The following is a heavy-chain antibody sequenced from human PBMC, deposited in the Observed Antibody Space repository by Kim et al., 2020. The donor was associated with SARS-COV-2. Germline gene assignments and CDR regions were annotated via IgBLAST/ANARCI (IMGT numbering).Heavy chain of an antibody. CDR2: IYYSGST. D-gene: IGHD6-19*01. J-gene: IGHJ4*02. Sequence: SETLSLTCTVSGGSISSSSYYWGWIRQPPGKGLEWIGSIYYSGSTYYNPSLKSRVTISVDTSKNQFSLKLSSVTAADTAVYYCASQGRIAVGTDNYWGQGTLVTVSS. CDR1: GGSISSSSYY. V-gene: IGHV4-39*01. CDR3: ASQGRIAVGTDNY.